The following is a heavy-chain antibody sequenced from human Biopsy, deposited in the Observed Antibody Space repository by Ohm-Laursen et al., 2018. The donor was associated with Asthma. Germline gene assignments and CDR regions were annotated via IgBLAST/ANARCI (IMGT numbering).Heavy chain of an antibody. CDR3: AWVLEDSVWGPFYFFGLDV. Sequence: SLRLSCAASGFSFRDYYMKWMRQTPGKGLEWVSSISSSGSTRYPAESVMGRFTISRDNDRNSLSLHMTRLRVKDTGIYFCAWVLEDSVWGPFYFFGLDVWGQGTPVAVSS. CDR1: GFSFRDYY. V-gene: IGHV3-11*01. J-gene: IGHJ6*02. CDR2: ISSSGSTR. D-gene: IGHD3-16*01.